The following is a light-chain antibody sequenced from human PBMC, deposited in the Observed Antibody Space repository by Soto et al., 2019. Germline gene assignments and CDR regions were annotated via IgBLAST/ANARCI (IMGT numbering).Light chain of an antibody. CDR3: ATWDDSLKGYV. CDR2: SNN. Sequence: QSVLTQPPSASRTPGQRVTISCSGSSSNIGSSTVTWYQQLPGAAPTVLIHSNNQRPSGVPDRFSGSKSGTSASLAISGLQSDDEADYYCATWDDSLKGYVFGTGTKVTVL. J-gene: IGLJ1*01. CDR1: SSNIGSST. V-gene: IGLV1-44*01.